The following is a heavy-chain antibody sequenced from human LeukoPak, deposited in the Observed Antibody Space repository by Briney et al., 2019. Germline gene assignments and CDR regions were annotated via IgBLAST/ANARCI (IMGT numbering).Heavy chain of an antibody. J-gene: IGHJ4*02. CDR2: ISSSGSYI. CDR3: ARGGNIVVVVAAKIDY. D-gene: IGHD2-15*01. V-gene: IGHV3-21*01. CDR1: GFTVSSNS. Sequence: GGSLRLSCAASGFTVSSNSMSWVRRASGKGLEWVSSISSSGSYIYYADSVKGRFAISRDNAKNSLYLQMNSLRAEDTAVYYCARGGNIVVVVAAKIDYWGQGTLVTVSS.